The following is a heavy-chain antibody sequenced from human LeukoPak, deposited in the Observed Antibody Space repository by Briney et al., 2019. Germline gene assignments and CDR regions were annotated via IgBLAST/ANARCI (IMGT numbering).Heavy chain of an antibody. Sequence: GGSLRLSCAVSGFTFSYYAMHWVRQAPGKGLVWISRINRDGSGITYADSVKGRFTISRDNAKSILYLQMNSLRAEDTAVYYCANTGYNYEFDYWGQGTLVTVSS. J-gene: IGHJ4*02. D-gene: IGHD5-18*01. V-gene: IGHV3-74*01. CDR3: ANTGYNYEFDY. CDR2: INRDGSGI. CDR1: GFTFSYYA.